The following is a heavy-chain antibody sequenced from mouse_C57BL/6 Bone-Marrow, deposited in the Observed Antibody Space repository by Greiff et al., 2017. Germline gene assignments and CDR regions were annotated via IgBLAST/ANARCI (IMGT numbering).Heavy chain of an antibody. CDR2: IHPNSGST. CDR3: EREGWLLKYYDMDY. J-gene: IGHJ4*01. V-gene: IGHV1-64*01. Sequence: QVQLQQPGAELVKPGASVKLSCKASGYTFTSYWMHWVKQRPGQGLEWIGMIHPNSGSTNYNEKFKSKATLTVDKSSSTAYMQLSSLTSEDSAVYYCEREGWLLKYYDMDYWGQGTSVTVSA. D-gene: IGHD2-3*01. CDR1: GYTFTSYW.